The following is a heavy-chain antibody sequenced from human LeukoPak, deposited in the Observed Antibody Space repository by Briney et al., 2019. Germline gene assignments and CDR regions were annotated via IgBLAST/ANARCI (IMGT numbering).Heavy chain of an antibody. CDR1: GGSFSGYY. Sequence: PSETLSLTCAVYGGSFSGYYWSWIRQPPGKGLEWIGEIKHSGSTNYNPSLKSRVTISVDTSKNQFSLKLSSVTAADTAVYYCANVYGSGSYTRARYYYYGMDVWGQGTTVTVSS. J-gene: IGHJ6*02. CDR3: ANVYGSGSYTRARYYYYGMDV. CDR2: IKHSGST. D-gene: IGHD3-10*01. V-gene: IGHV4-34*01.